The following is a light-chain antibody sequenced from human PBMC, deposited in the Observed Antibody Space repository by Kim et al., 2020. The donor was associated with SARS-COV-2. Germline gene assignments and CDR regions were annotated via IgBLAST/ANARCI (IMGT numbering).Light chain of an antibody. CDR1: KLGHKN. Sequence: SYELTQPPSVSVSPGQTASVTCSGDKLGHKNVCWFQQRPGQSPVLVIYDDDKRPSGIPERFSGYNSGNTASLNISGTQPMDEADYYCQTWDSSTAVFGGGTKVTVL. CDR2: DDD. V-gene: IGLV3-1*01. J-gene: IGLJ2*01. CDR3: QTWDSSTAV.